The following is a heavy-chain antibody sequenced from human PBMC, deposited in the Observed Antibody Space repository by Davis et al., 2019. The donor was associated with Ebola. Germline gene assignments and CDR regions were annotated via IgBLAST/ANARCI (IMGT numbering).Heavy chain of an antibody. D-gene: IGHD6-19*01. CDR1: GFTFDDYA. J-gene: IGHJ5*02. Sequence: SLKISCAASGFTFDDYAMHWVRQAPGKGLEWVSGISWNSGSIGYADSVKGRFTISRDNAKNSLYLQMNSLRAEDTALYYCAKDSIAVAGGWFDPWGQGTLVTVSS. CDR2: ISWNSGSI. CDR3: AKDSIAVAGGWFDP. V-gene: IGHV3-9*01.